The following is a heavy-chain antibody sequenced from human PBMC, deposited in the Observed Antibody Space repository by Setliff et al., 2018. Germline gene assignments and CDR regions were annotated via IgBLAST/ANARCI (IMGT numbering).Heavy chain of an antibody. Sequence: GASVKVSCKASGYTFTTYGFTWVRQAPGQGLQWIGMIYPYSGKTAYAQKFQDRVTMTTDTSTGTGYMELRSLRSDDTAVYYCARDRYYNSWSGTSITAPHDAFDIWGQGTMVTVSS. V-gene: IGHV1-18*01. CDR2: IYPYSGKT. D-gene: IGHD3-3*01. CDR3: ARDRYYNSWSGTSITAPHDAFDI. J-gene: IGHJ3*02. CDR1: GYTFTTYG.